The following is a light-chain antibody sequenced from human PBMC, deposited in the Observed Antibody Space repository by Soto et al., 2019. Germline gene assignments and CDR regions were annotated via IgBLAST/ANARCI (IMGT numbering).Light chain of an antibody. CDR2: DAS. CDR3: QQYNSYSPRT. CDR1: QSITTY. Sequence: DIQMTQSPSTLSGSVGDRVTITCRASQSITTYLAWYQQKPGKAPNLLIYDASTLKSPVPSRFSGSGSGTEFTLTISSLQPDDFATYYCQQYNSYSPRTFGQGTKVDIK. V-gene: IGKV1-5*01. J-gene: IGKJ1*01.